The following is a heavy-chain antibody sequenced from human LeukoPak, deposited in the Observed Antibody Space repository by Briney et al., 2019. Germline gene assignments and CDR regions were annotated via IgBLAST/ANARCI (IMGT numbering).Heavy chain of an antibody. V-gene: IGHV3-30*18. CDR1: GFTFSNYG. Sequence: GGSLRLSCAASGFTFSNYGIHWVRQAPGRGLEWVAVISYDRNKKYYAGSVKGRFTISRDNSKNTLYLQMNTLRAEDTAVYYCAKPPDWYCSSPSCHFAAPFDYWGQGTLVTVSS. J-gene: IGHJ4*02. D-gene: IGHD2-2*01. CDR3: AKPPDWYCSSPSCHFAAPFDY. CDR2: ISYDRNKK.